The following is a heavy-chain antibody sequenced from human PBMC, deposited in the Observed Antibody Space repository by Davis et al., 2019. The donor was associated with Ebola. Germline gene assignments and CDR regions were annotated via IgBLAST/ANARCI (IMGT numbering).Heavy chain of an antibody. V-gene: IGHV3-23*01. CDR2: ISGSGGST. CDR1: GFTFSSYA. CDR3: ANCDSSLSGRDYYYYYYMDV. Sequence: PAGSLRLSCAASGFTFSSYAMSWVRQAPGKGLEWVSAISGSGGSTYYADSVKGRFTISRDNSKNTLYLQMNSLRAEDTAVYYCANCDSSLSGRDYYYYYYMDVWGKGTTVTVS. J-gene: IGHJ6*03. D-gene: IGHD3-10*01.